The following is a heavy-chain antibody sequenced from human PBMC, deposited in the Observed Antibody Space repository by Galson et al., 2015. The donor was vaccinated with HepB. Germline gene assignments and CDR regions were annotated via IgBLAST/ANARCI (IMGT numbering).Heavy chain of an antibody. CDR3: ARDPSYYNYDISEYSPRGMDV. CDR2: IIPMFGTA. D-gene: IGHD3-22*01. V-gene: IGHV1-69*13. CDR1: GGNNSGYG. Sequence: SVKVSCKASGGNNSGYGVSWVRLAPGQGLEWMGAIIPMFGTANYAHKFQARVRIAADESTSTVYMELSSLRSEDTAVYYCARDPSYYNYDISEYSPRGMDVWGQGTTVTVTS. J-gene: IGHJ6*02.